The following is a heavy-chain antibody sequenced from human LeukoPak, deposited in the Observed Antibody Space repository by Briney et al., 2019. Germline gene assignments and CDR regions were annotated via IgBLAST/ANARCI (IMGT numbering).Heavy chain of an antibody. Sequence: PGGSLRLSCADSGFTFFSYTMNWVRQAPGKGLEWVSSISSSSRYIYYADSVKGRFTISRDNVKNSLYLQMNSLRAEDTAVYYCARAGGDSSGYYYGYWGQGTLVTVSS. CDR2: ISSSSRYI. D-gene: IGHD3-22*01. CDR1: GFTFFSYT. CDR3: ARAGGDSSGYYYGY. J-gene: IGHJ4*02. V-gene: IGHV3-21*01.